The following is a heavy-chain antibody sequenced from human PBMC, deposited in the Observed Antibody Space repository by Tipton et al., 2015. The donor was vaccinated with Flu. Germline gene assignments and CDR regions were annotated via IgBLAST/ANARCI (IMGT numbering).Heavy chain of an antibody. CDR2: TYSGDRT. J-gene: IGHJ6*02. D-gene: IGHD3-10*01. V-gene: IGHV3-53*01. Sequence: SLRLSCGASGITVSSNHLSWVRQAPGPGLEWVSVTYSGDRTYSADSVKGRFTISRDNSKNTIYLQMNSLRVEDTDVYYCARVTGASTAYGLDVWGQGTTLTASS. CDR1: GITVSSNH. CDR3: ARVTGASTAYGLDV.